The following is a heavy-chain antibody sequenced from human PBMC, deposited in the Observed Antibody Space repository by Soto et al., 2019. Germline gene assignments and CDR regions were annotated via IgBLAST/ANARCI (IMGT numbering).Heavy chain of an antibody. D-gene: IGHD6-13*01. CDR2: IWYDGSNK. V-gene: IGHV3-33*01. Sequence: GGSLRLSCAASGFTFSSYGMHWGRQAPGKGLEWVAVIWYDGSNKYYADSVKGRFTISRDNSKNTLYLQMNSLRAEDTAVYYCARDSGSSWSQASDQGGQGTLVTGSS. J-gene: IGHJ4*02. CDR3: ARDSGSSWSQASDQ. CDR1: GFTFSSYG.